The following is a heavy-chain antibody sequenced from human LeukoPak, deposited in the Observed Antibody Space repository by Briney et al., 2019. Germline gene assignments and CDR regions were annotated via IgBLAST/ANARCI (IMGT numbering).Heavy chain of an antibody. CDR1: GYTFTGYY. Sequence: ASVKVSCKASGYTFTGYYMHWVRQAPGQGLEWMGWIHPNSGGTNYAQKFQGRVTMTRDTSISTAYMELSRLRSDDTAVYYCARGEGIVVVPAVIEASYYGMDVWGQGTTVTVSS. J-gene: IGHJ6*02. CDR3: ARGEGIVVVPAVIEASYYGMDV. V-gene: IGHV1-2*02. CDR2: IHPNSGGT. D-gene: IGHD2-2*01.